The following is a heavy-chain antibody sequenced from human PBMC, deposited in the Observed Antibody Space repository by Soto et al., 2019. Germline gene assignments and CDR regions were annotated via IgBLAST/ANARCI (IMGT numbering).Heavy chain of an antibody. CDR1: GGSVSSGSYY. J-gene: IGHJ4*02. CDR2: IYYSGST. D-gene: IGHD3-22*01. Sequence: PSETPSLTCTVSGGSVSSGSYYWSWIRQPPGKGLEWIGYIYYSGSTNYNPSLKSRVTISVDTSKNQFSLKLSSVTAADTAVYYCARHAMYYYDSSGYYTGGYYFDYWGQGTLVTVSS. V-gene: IGHV4-61*01. CDR3: ARHAMYYYDSSGYYTGGYYFDY.